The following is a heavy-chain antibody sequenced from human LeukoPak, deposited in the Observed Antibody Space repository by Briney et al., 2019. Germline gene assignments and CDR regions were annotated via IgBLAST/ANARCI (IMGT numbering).Heavy chain of an antibody. V-gene: IGHV4-39*07. CDR2: IYYSGST. CDR3: AREDVLLWFGELSLYNWFDP. Sequence: SETLSLTCTVSGGSISSSSYYWGWIRQPPGKGPEWIGSIYYSGSTYYNPSLKSRVTISVDTFKNQFSLKLSSVTAADTAVYYCAREDVLLWFGELSLYNWFDPRGQGTLVTVSS. D-gene: IGHD3-10*01. CDR1: GGSISSSSYY. J-gene: IGHJ5*02.